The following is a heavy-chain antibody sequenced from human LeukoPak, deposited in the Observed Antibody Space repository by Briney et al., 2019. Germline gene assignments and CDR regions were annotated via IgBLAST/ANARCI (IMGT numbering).Heavy chain of an antibody. CDR1: GGTFSSYA. V-gene: IGHV1-69*05. CDR2: IIPIFGTA. J-gene: IGHJ4*02. CDR3: ARGGSSGYPIDY. D-gene: IGHD3-22*01. Sequence: SVKVSCKASGGTFSSYAISWVRQAPGQGLEWMGGIIPIFGTANYAQKFQGRVTITTDESTSTAYMELSSLRSEDTAVYYCARGGSSGYPIDYWGQGTLVTVSS.